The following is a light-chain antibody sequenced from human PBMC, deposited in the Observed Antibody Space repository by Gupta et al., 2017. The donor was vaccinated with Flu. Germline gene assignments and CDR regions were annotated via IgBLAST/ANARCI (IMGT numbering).Light chain of an antibody. J-gene: IGLJ1*01. CDR2: DNN. V-gene: IGLV1-51*01. Sequence: KATIASTGSNANIGNNYVSWHQHLPGTAPKLLIYDNNKRPSGIPDRFSGSKSGTSATLGITGLQTGDEADYYCGTWDSSLSGYVFGTGTKVTVL. CDR3: GTWDSSLSGYV. CDR1: NANIGNNY.